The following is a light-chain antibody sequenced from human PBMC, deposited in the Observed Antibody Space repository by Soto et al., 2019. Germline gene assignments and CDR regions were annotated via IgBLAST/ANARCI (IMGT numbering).Light chain of an antibody. J-gene: IGLJ2*01. CDR2: DVS. V-gene: IGLV2-14*01. CDR3: SSYTSSSNVV. CDR1: SSDVGGYNY. Sequence: QSALTQPASVSGSPGQSITISCTGTSSDVGGYNYVSWYQQNPGKAPKLMIYDVSNRPSGVSNRFSGSKSGNTASLTISGLQAEDEADYYCSSYTSSSNVVFGGGTKLTFL.